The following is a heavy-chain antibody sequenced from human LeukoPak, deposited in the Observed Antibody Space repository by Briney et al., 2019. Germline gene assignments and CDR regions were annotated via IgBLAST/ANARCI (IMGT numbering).Heavy chain of an antibody. CDR2: INPNSGGT. V-gene: IGHV1-2*02. D-gene: IGHD3-3*01. Sequence: ASVKVSCKASGYTFTGYYMHWVRQAPGQGLEWMGWINPNSGGTNYAQKFQGRVTMTRDTSISTAYMELSRLRSDDTAVYYCARSLRFLEWLSLDAFDIWGQGTMVTLSS. CDR1: GYTFTGYY. J-gene: IGHJ3*02. CDR3: ARSLRFLEWLSLDAFDI.